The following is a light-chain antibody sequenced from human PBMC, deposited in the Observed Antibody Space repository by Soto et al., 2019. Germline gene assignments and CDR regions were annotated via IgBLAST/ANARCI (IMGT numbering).Light chain of an antibody. CDR1: SSDIGGYNY. CDR2: DVS. CDR3: SSYARRSTPVV. Sequence: QSALTQPASVSGSPGQTITISCTGTSSDIGGYNYDSWYQQHPGKAPKLMIYDVSNRPSGVSNRFSGSKSGNTASLTISGLQAEDEAVYYCSSYARRSTPVVFGGGTQLTVL. V-gene: IGLV2-14*03. J-gene: IGLJ2*01.